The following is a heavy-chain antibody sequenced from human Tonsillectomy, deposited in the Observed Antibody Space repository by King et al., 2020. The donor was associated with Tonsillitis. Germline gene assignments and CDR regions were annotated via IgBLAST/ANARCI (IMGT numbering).Heavy chain of an antibody. J-gene: IGHJ4*02. CDR1: GFTVSSNY. CDR3: ATGDSSSWYPEFDY. D-gene: IGHD6-13*01. Sequence: VQLVESGGGLVQPGGSLRLSCAASGFTVSSNYMSWVRQAPGKGLEWVSVIHSGGSTYYADSVKGRFTISRDNSKNTLYLQMNSLRAEDTAVYYCATGDSSSWYPEFDYWGQGTLVTVSS. CDR2: IHSGGST. V-gene: IGHV3-66*01.